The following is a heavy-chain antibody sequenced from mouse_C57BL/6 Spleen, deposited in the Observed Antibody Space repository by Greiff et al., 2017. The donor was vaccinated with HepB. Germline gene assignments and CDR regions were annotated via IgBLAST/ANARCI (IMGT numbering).Heavy chain of an antibody. J-gene: IGHJ4*01. D-gene: IGHD1-1*01. V-gene: IGHV1-64*01. CDR1: GYTFTSYW. Sequence: QVQLQQSGAELVKPGASVKLSCKASGYTFTSYWMHWVKQRPGQGLEWIGMIHPKSGSTNYNEKFKSKATLTVDKSSSTAYMQLSSLTSEDSAVYYWAREGFITTAPYAIDYWGQGTSVTVSS. CDR3: AREGFITTAPYAIDY. CDR2: IHPKSGST.